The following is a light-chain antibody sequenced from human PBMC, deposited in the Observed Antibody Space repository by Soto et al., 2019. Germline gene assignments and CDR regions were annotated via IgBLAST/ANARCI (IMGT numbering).Light chain of an antibody. Sequence: QTVVSQEPSFSVSPGETVTLTCGWTSASVLTSYYPSWYQQTPGQAPRTLIYSTNIRSSGVPDRFSGSILGNKAALTITGAQADYESDYFCALYVGSGTVVFGGGTKLTVL. J-gene: IGLJ2*01. CDR3: ALYVGSGTVV. CDR1: SASVLTSYY. V-gene: IGLV8-61*01. CDR2: STN.